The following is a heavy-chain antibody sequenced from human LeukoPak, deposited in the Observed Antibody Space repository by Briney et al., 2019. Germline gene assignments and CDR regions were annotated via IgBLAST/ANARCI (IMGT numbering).Heavy chain of an antibody. V-gene: IGHV1-8*01. Sequence: ASVKVSCKASGYTFTSYDINWVRQATGQGLEWMGWMNPNSGNTGYAQKFQGRVTMTRDTSISTAYMEPSSLRSEDTAVYYCARGRFRWELEIRDFDYWGQGTLVTVSS. CDR1: GYTFTSYD. D-gene: IGHD1-26*01. J-gene: IGHJ4*02. CDR2: MNPNSGNT. CDR3: ARGRFRWELEIRDFDY.